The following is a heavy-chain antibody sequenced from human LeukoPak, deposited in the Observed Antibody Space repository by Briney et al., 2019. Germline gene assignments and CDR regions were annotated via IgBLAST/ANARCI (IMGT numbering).Heavy chain of an antibody. J-gene: IGHJ3*02. V-gene: IGHV3-48*03. Sequence: PGGSLRLSCAASGFTFGRSEMNWVRQAPGKGLEWVSYISTLGTKIYYADSVRGRFTMSRDNAKNSLYLQMDSLRAEDTAIYCCARERVTTGGDACDIWGQGTMVTVSS. CDR1: GFTFGRSE. CDR2: ISTLGTKI. CDR3: ARERVTTGGDACDI. D-gene: IGHD4-11*01.